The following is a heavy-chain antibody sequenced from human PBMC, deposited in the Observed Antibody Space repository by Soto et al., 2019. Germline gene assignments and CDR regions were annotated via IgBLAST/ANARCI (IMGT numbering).Heavy chain of an antibody. V-gene: IGHV1-18*01. Sequence: QVQLVQSGAEVKKPGASVKVSCKASGYTISSYGLSCVRQAPGQGLEWMGWIAHNGNTNYARKFQARFTLTIDTSQGQAYRELRGLLSDDRAVYYCVRDRGGDFADVMDVGAQGTWVTVPS. CDR2: IAHNGNT. D-gene: IGHD2-21*02. J-gene: IGHJ6*02. CDR1: GYTISSYG. CDR3: VRDRGGDFADVMDV.